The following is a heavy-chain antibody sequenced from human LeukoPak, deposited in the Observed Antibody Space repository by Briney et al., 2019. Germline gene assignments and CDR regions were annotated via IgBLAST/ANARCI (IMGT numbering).Heavy chain of an antibody. Sequence: KPSETLSLTCAVYGGSFSGYYWSWIRQPPGKGLEWIGEINHSGSTNYNPSLKSRVTISVDTSKNQFSLKLSSVTAADTAVYYCARGEMATISFDYWGQGTLVTVSS. CDR3: ARGEMATISFDY. CDR1: GGSFSGYY. V-gene: IGHV4-34*01. J-gene: IGHJ4*02. D-gene: IGHD5-24*01. CDR2: INHSGST.